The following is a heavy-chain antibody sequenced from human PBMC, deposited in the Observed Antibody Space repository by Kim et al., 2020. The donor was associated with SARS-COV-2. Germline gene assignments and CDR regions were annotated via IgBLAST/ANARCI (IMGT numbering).Heavy chain of an antibody. J-gene: IGHJ4*02. CDR2: IYHSGST. D-gene: IGHD3-9*01. V-gene: IGHV4-4*02. CDR1: GGSISSSNW. CDR3: ARSASEDILTGYYNFDY. Sequence: SETLSLTCAVSGGSISSSNWWSWVRQPPGKGLEWIGEIYHSGSTNYNPSLKSRVTISVDKSKNQFSLKLSSVTAADTAVYYCARSASEDILTGYYNFDYWGQGTLVTVSS.